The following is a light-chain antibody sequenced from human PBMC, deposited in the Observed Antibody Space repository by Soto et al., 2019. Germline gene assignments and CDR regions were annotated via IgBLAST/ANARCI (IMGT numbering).Light chain of an antibody. V-gene: IGKV3-20*01. CDR1: QSVSSSY. CDR2: GAS. Sequence: EIVLTQSPGTLSLSPGERATLSCRASQSVSSSYLAWYQQKPGQAPRLLIYGASSRATGIPDRSSGSRSGTGFTLTIRRLEPEAVVVYYGQQYGSSLRTFGGGTKVEIK. J-gene: IGKJ4*01. CDR3: QQYGSSLRT.